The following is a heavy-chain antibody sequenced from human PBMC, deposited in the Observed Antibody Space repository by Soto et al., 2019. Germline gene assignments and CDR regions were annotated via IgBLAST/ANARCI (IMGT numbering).Heavy chain of an antibody. Sequence: QLQLQESGPGLVKPSETLSLTCTVSGGSISSTNYYWGWVRQSPGKGLEWIGSVYYNGVTYYNPSLESRVAVSVDTSKNQFSLRLLSVTAADTAVYYCARARYIWNHGVMTGRFDPWGQGTLVTVS. D-gene: IGHD1-20*01. CDR3: ARARYIWNHGVMTGRFDP. CDR2: VYYNGVT. CDR1: GGSISSTNYY. V-gene: IGHV4-39*01. J-gene: IGHJ5*02.